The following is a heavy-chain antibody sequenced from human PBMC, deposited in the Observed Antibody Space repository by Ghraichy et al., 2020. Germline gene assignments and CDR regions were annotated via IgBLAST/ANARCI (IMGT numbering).Heavy chain of an antibody. CDR1: GYTFTGYY. Sequence: ASVKVSCKASGYTFTGYYMHWVRQAPGQGLEWMGWINPNSGGTNYAQKFQGRVTMTRDTSISTAYMELSRLRSDDTAVYYCATREPYCSSTSCGYYYYGMDVWGQGTTVTVSS. J-gene: IGHJ6*02. CDR2: INPNSGGT. CDR3: ATREPYCSSTSCGYYYYGMDV. D-gene: IGHD2-2*01. V-gene: IGHV1-2*02.